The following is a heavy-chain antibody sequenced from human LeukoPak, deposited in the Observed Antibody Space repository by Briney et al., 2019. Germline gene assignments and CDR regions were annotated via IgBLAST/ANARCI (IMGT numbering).Heavy chain of an antibody. D-gene: IGHD4-17*01. Sequence: GGSLRLSCAASGFTFSSYSMNWVRQTPGKGLEWVSSITSSRTYIYYADSVRGRFTISRDNAKNSLYLQMNSLRAEDTAVYYCARLTDMDYGDWGIDYWGQGTLVTVSS. V-gene: IGHV3-21*01. CDR2: ITSSRTYI. J-gene: IGHJ4*02. CDR3: ARLTDMDYGDWGIDY. CDR1: GFTFSSYS.